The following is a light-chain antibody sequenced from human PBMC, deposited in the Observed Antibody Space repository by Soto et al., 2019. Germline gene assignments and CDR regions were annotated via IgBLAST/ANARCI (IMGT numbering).Light chain of an antibody. V-gene: IGKV3-15*01. CDR1: QSVRNN. CDR3: QQYNKWPPIT. J-gene: IGKJ5*01. Sequence: EIMMTQSPATLSVSPGERATLACRASQSVRNNLAWYQQRRGQAPRLLIYYASNRANGVPARFRGSGSGTEFTLTISSLQSEDSALYYCQQYNKWPPITFGQGTRLEIK. CDR2: YAS.